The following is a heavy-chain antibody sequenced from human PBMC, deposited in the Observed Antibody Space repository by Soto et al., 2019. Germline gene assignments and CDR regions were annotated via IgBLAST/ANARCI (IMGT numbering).Heavy chain of an antibody. V-gene: IGHV4-59*01. J-gene: IGHJ4*02. D-gene: IGHD3-16*01. Sequence: SETLSLTCTVSGGSISSYYWSWIRQPPGKGLEWIGYIYYSGSTNYNPSLKSRVTISVDTSKNQFSLKLSSVTAADTAVYYCETEGGLSDFDYWGQGTLVTVSS. CDR1: GGSISSYY. CDR2: IYYSGST. CDR3: ETEGGLSDFDY.